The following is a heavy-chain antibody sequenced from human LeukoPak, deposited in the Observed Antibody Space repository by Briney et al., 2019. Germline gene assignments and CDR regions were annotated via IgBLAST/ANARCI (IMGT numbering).Heavy chain of an antibody. CDR3: ARTYYYGSGSYYLDY. D-gene: IGHD3-10*01. CDR1: GGSISSYY. Sequence: SETLSLTCTVSGGSISSYYWSWIRQPPGKGLEWIGYIYYSGSTNYNPSLKGRVTISVDTSKNQFSLKLSSVTAADTAVYYCARTYYYGSGSYYLDYWGQGTLVTVSS. CDR2: IYYSGST. J-gene: IGHJ4*02. V-gene: IGHV4-59*01.